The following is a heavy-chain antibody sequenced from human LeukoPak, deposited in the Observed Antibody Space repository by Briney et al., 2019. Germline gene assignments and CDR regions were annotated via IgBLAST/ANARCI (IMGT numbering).Heavy chain of an antibody. CDR2: INPNSGGT. J-gene: IGHJ3*02. Sequence: ASVKVSCKASGYTFTGYYMHWVRQAPGQGLEWMGWINPNSGGTNYAQKFQGRVTMTRDTSISTAYMELSRLRSDDTAVYYCARVDIVATVDAFDIWGQGTMVTVSS. D-gene: IGHD5-12*01. CDR1: GYTFTGYY. V-gene: IGHV1-2*02. CDR3: ARVDIVATVDAFDI.